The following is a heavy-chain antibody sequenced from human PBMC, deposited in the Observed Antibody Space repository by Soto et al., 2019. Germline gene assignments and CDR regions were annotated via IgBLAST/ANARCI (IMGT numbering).Heavy chain of an antibody. Sequence: EVQLEESGGGLVQPGRSLRLSCAASGFTFDDYGMHWVRQVPGKGLEWVSGISWSSDTLDYADSVKGRFTISRDNVKNPLYLQMTSLRPDVTALYYCAKDTYGGYRHTYYYFDLWGRGTLVTVSS. V-gene: IGHV3-9*01. CDR1: GFTFDDYG. D-gene: IGHD4-17*01. CDR2: ISWSSDTL. CDR3: AKDTYGGYRHTYYYFDL. J-gene: IGHJ2*01.